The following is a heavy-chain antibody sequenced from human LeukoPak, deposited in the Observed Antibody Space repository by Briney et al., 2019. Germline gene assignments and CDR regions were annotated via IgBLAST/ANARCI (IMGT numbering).Heavy chain of an antibody. D-gene: IGHD2-21*02. CDR1: GYSFNSYG. J-gene: IGHJ6*03. V-gene: IGHV1-18*01. CDR3: AVTYCGGDCYSGSYYYYYMDV. CDR2: ISTYSGNT. Sequence: GASVKVSCKASGYSFNSYGINWVRQTPRQGLEWMGWISTYSGNTKYEQKVQGRVTMTTDTSTSTAYMELRSLRSDDTAVYYCAVTYCGGDCYSGSYYYYYMDVWGKGTTVTVSS.